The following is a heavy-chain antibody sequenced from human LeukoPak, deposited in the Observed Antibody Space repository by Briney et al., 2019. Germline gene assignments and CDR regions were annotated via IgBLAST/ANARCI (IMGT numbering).Heavy chain of an antibody. D-gene: IGHD1-26*01. CDR1: GGSISSSRYY. J-gene: IGHJ6*03. Sequence: PSETLSLTCTVSGGSISSSRYYWGWIRQPPGKGLEWIGSISYSGSAYYNPSLKSRVTISVDTSKNQFSLKLSSVTAADTAVYYCVLVGATGYYYYYMDVWGKGTTVTVSS. CDR3: VLVGATGYYYYYMDV. CDR2: ISYSGSA. V-gene: IGHV4-39*01.